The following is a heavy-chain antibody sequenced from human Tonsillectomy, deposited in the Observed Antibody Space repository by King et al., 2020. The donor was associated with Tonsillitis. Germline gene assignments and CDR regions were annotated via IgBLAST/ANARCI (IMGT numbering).Heavy chain of an antibody. D-gene: IGHD3-22*01. CDR2: IYSGGST. V-gene: IGHV3-66*01. J-gene: IGHJ4*02. CDR1: GFTVSSKY. CDR3: ARDYDSSGYYDY. Sequence: VQLVESGGGLVQPGGSLRLSCAASGFTVSSKYMSWVRQAPGKGLEWVSVIYSGGSTYYADFVKGRFTISRDNSKNTLYLQMNSLRAEDTAVYYCARDYDSSGYYDYWGQGTLVTVSS.